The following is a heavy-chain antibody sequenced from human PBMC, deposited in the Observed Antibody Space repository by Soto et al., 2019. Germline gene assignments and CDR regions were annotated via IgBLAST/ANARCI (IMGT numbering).Heavy chain of an antibody. CDR2: SSATGAGT. V-gene: IGHV3-23*01. J-gene: IGHJ4*02. D-gene: IGHD1-7*01. Sequence: EVQLLESGGGLVQPGGSLRLSCAASGFTFSSYCMTWVRQAPGKGLAWGSFSSATGAGTYYADSVKGRFTISRDNSKNTLYLQMTSLRADDTAVYYWAKDRRAGGNYGFYSDFWGQGALVIVSS. CDR1: GFTFSSYC. CDR3: AKDRRAGGNYGFYSDF.